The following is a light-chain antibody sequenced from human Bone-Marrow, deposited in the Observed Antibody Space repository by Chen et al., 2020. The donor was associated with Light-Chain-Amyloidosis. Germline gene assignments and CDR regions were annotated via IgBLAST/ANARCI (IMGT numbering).Light chain of an antibody. CDR3: QQYNSWPLA. Sequence: EVVMTQSPATLSVSPGETATLSCRASERVHNNLAWYQQKPGQAPRLLISGPGTKAAGIPARFSGSGSGTDFTLTIISLQSEDFAVYYCQQYNSWPLAFGGGTKVEIK. J-gene: IGKJ4*01. V-gene: IGKV3-15*01. CDR2: GPG. CDR1: ERVHNN.